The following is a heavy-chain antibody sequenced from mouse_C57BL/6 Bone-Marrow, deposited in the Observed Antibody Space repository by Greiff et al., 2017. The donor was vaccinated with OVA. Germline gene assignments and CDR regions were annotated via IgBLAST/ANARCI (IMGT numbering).Heavy chain of an antibody. J-gene: IGHJ1*03. Sequence: VQLQQSGTELVKPGASVKLSCKASGYTFTSYWMHWVKQRPGQGLEWIGNINPSNGGTNYNEKFKSKATLTVDKSSSTAYMQLSSLTSEDSAVYYCARSGYYSNFNWYFDVWGTGTTVTVSS. V-gene: IGHV1-53*01. CDR2: INPSNGGT. CDR3: ARSGYYSNFNWYFDV. D-gene: IGHD2-5*01. CDR1: GYTFTSYW.